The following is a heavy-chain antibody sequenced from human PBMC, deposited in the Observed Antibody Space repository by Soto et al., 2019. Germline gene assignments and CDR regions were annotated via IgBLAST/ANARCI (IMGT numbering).Heavy chain of an antibody. Sequence: EVQLVESGGGLVQPGGSLRLSCAASGFTVNNNYVSWVRQAPGKGLEWVSAIYSGGGTYYVDSVKGRFTISRDNSKNTLYLQMNSLRAEDTAVYYCSTAPGFFDYWGQGTLVTVSS. J-gene: IGHJ4*02. V-gene: IGHV3-66*01. CDR1: GFTVNNNY. CDR2: IYSGGGT. CDR3: STAPGFFDY. D-gene: IGHD4-17*01.